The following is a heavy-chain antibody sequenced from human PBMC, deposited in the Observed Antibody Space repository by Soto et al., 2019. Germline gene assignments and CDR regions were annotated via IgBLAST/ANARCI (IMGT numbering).Heavy chain of an antibody. Sequence: ASVKVSCKASGGTFSSYAISWVRQAPGQGLEWMGGIIPIFGTANYAQKFQGRVTITADESTSTAYMELNSLGSEDTVVYYCARXGVYSGYDTHYYYGMDVWGQGTTVTVSS. CDR3: ARXGVYSGYDTHYYYGMDV. J-gene: IGHJ6*02. CDR2: IIPIFGTA. V-gene: IGHV1-69*13. D-gene: IGHD5-12*01. CDR1: GGTFSSYA.